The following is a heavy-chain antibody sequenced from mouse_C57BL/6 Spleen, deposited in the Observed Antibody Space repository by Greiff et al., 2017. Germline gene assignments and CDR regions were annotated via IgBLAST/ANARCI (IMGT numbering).Heavy chain of an antibody. J-gene: IGHJ4*01. Sequence: EVQLQQSGPELVKPGASVKISCKASGYSFTGYYMNWVKQSPEKSLEWIGEINPSTGGTTYNQKFKAKATLTVDKSSSTAYMQLKSLTSEDSAVYYCARYNYYYGSSGHAMDYWGQGTSVTVSS. CDR1: GYSFTGYY. CDR3: ARYNYYYGSSGHAMDY. V-gene: IGHV1-42*01. D-gene: IGHD1-1*01. CDR2: INPSTGGT.